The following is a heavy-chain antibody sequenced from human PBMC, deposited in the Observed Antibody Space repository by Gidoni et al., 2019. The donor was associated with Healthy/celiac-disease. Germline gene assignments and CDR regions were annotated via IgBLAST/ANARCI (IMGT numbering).Heavy chain of an antibody. CDR3: ATNPNRYYPANFDY. Sequence: EVQLVESGGGLVKPGGSLRLSCAASGFTFSSYSMNWVRQAPGKGLEWVSSISSSGSTIYYADSVKGRFTISRDNAKNSLYLQMNSLRAEDTAVYYCATNPNRYYPANFDYWGQGTLVTVSS. CDR1: GFTFSSYS. J-gene: IGHJ4*02. V-gene: IGHV3-21*01. D-gene: IGHD2-8*01. CDR2: ISSSGSTI.